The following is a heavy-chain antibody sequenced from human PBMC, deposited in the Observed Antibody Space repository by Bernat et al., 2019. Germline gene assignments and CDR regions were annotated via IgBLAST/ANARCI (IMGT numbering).Heavy chain of an antibody. V-gene: IGHV3-49*05. J-gene: IGHJ3*02. CDR3: TRDGGGGAFDI. Sequence: VQLVESGGGLVKPGRSLTLSCTTSGFTFGDYAMSWFRQAPGKGLEWVGFTGTKAYGGTTEYAASVKGRFTISRDDSKSIAYLQMNSLETEDTAVYYCTRDGGGGAFDIWGQGTLVTVSS. D-gene: IGHD3-16*01. CDR2: TGTKAYGGTT. CDR1: GFTFGDYA.